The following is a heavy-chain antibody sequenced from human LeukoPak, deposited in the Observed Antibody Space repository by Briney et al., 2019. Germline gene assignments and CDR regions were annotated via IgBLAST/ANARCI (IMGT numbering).Heavy chain of an antibody. Sequence: SGTPPPTSTVPGGPGISSSYYLGWVRPPPREGLGWIGSIYYSGSTYYNPSLKSRITMSIDTSENQFSLNLSSVTAADTAVYYCARHLLTSYVDFWGQGTLVTVSS. V-gene: IGHV4-39*01. CDR3: ARHLLTSYVDF. J-gene: IGHJ4*02. D-gene: IGHD3-9*01. CDR1: GGPGISSSYY. CDR2: IYYSGST.